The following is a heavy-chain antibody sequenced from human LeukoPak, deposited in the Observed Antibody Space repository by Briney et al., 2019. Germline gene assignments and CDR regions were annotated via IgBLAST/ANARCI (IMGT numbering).Heavy chain of an antibody. CDR2: INHSGST. V-gene: IGHV4-39*07. CDR1: GGSISSSSYY. J-gene: IGHJ4*02. D-gene: IGHD3-3*01. CDR3: AKIHYDFWSGYPAY. Sequence: PSETLSLTCTVSGGSISSSSYYWGWIRQPPGKGLEWIGEINHSGSTNYNPSLKSRVTISVDTSKNQFSLKLSSVTAADTAVYYCAKIHYDFWSGYPAYWGQGTLVTVSS.